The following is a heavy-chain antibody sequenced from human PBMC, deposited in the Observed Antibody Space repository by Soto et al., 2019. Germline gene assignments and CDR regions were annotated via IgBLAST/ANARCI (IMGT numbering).Heavy chain of an antibody. V-gene: IGHV1-18*01. CDR2: ISGFNGNT. D-gene: IGHD6-13*01. CDR1: GYTFSSYG. J-gene: IGHJ4*02. CDR3: ARASAYSTPWSFDN. Sequence: ASVKVSCKASGYTFSSYGISWVRQAPGQRLEWMGWISGFNGNTKESEKLQGRVTLTTDTAANTAHMELRGLRSDDTAVYYCARASAYSTPWSFDNWGQGTLVTVSS.